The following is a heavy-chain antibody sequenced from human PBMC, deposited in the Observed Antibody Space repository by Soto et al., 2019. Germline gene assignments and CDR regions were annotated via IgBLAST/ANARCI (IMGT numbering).Heavy chain of an antibody. CDR1: GFTFSDYG. V-gene: IGHV3-30*18. Sequence: QVQLVESGGGVVQPGRSLRLSCAASGFTFSDYGMHWVRQAPGKGLEWVAAISYDGSNKYYADSVKGRFTISRDNSKNTLYLQMNSLRAEDTAVYYCAKDTAYYDYMDVWGKGTTVTVSS. CDR2: ISYDGSNK. CDR3: AKDTAYYDYMDV. J-gene: IGHJ6*03. D-gene: IGHD5-18*01.